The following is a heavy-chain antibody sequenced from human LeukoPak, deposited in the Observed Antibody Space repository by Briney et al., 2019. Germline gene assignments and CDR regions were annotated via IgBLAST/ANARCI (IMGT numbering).Heavy chain of an antibody. D-gene: IGHD3-3*01. J-gene: IGHJ4*02. CDR2: ISSSSSYI. CDR1: GFTFSSYS. V-gene: IGHV3-21*01. CDR3: ASYYDFWSGYYTYYFDY. Sequence: GGSLRLSCAASGFTFSSYSMNWVRQAPGKGLEWVSSISSSSSYIYYADSVKGRFAISRDNAKNSLYLQMNSLRAEDTAVYYCASYYDFWSGYYTYYFDYWGQGTLVTVSS.